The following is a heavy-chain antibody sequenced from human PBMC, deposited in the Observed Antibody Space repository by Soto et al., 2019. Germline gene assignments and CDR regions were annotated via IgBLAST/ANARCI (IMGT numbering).Heavy chain of an antibody. D-gene: IGHD3-3*01. V-gene: IGHV4-59*01. J-gene: IGHJ4*02. CDR3: ARVGLLEWLFDY. CDR1: GGSISSYY. CDR2: IYYSGST. Sequence: SQTLSLTCTVSGGSISSYYWSWIRQPPGKGLEWIGYIYYSGSTNYNPSLKSRVTISVDTSKNQFSLKLSSVTAADTAVYYCARVGLLEWLFDYWGQGTLVTVSS.